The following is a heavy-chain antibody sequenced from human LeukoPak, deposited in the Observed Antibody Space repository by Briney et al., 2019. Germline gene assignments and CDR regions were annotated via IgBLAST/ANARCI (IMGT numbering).Heavy chain of an antibody. Sequence: GGSLRLSCAASGFTFSSYAMSWVRQAPGKGLEWVSAISGSGGSTYYADSVKGRFTISRDNSKNTLYLQMNSLRAEDTAVYYCAGASRVVPAAKGVYYFDYWGQGTLVTVSS. D-gene: IGHD2-2*01. J-gene: IGHJ4*02. V-gene: IGHV3-23*01. CDR2: ISGSGGST. CDR1: GFTFSSYA. CDR3: AGASRVVPAAKGVYYFDY.